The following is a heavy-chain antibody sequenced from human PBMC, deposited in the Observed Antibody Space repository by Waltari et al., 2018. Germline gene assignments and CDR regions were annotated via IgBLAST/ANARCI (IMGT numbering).Heavy chain of an antibody. CDR1: GASVTSDKSH. D-gene: IGHD3-9*01. CDR2: VSNTGFT. J-gene: IGHJ2*01. Sequence: QVQLQESGPGLVQPSQTLSLTCTVPGASVTSDKSHWNWIRQPAGKGLEWLGRVSNTGFTSYNASLKSRVTISLDTSTNQISLNLNSVTAADTAVYYCARDHIADRFDWLFNYGYFDVWGRGTLVTVSS. V-gene: IGHV4-61*02. CDR3: ARDHIADRFDWLFNYGYFDV.